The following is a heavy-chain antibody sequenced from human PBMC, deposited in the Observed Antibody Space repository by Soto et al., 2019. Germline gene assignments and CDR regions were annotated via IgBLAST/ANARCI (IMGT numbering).Heavy chain of an antibody. CDR1: GGSISSSNW. V-gene: IGHV4-4*02. CDR2: IYHSGST. D-gene: IGHD2-15*01. J-gene: IGHJ6*02. Sequence: QVQLQESGPGLVKPSGTLSLTCAVSGGSISSSNWWSWVRQPPGKGLEWIGEIYHSGSTNYNPSLKSCVTISVDKSRNQFSLKLSSATAADTAVYYCARAGRGYCSGGSCYSGLHGMDVWGQGTTVTVSS. CDR3: ARAGRGYCSGGSCYSGLHGMDV.